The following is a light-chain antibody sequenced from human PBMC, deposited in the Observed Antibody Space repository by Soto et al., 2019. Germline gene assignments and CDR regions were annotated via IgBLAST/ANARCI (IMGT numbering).Light chain of an antibody. J-gene: IGLJ1*01. CDR2: DVS. CDR1: SSDVGGYNY. V-gene: IGLV2-14*01. Sequence: SVLTQPASMSGSPGQSITISCTGTSSDVGGYNYVSWYQQHPGKAPKLMIYDVSNRPSGVSNRFSGSKSGNTASLTISGLQAEDEADYYCSSYTSSSTLYVFGTGTKVTV. CDR3: SSYTSSSTLYV.